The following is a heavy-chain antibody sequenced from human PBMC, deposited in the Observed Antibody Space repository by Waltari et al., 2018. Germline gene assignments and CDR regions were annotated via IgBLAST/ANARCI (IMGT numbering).Heavy chain of an antibody. CDR1: GGSINNYY. Sequence: QVHLHESGPGLVRPSETLSLTCGVSGGSINNYYWNWIRQTPGKGLEWIGYVHYGGSTDYNPSLKGRVTMSLETSRNQFSLRLQSVTAADTAVYYCARGTAYYRPADVFEFWGQGTTVIVSS. V-gene: IGHV4-59*01. CDR2: VHYGGST. CDR3: ARGTAYYRPADVFEF. D-gene: IGHD3-10*01. J-gene: IGHJ3*01.